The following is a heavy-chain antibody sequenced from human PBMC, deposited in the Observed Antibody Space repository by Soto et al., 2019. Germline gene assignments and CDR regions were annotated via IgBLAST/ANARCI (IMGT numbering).Heavy chain of an antibody. V-gene: IGHV3-30-3*01. CDR3: AKDGGGYNYGYVMLDKYYYGMDV. CDR1: GFTFSTYA. Sequence: QVQLVESGGGVVQPGRSLRLSCAASGFTFSTYAMHWVRQAPGKGLEWVAVISSDEINKYYADSVRGRFTISRDNSKNTLFLQMNSLRAEDTAVYYCAKDGGGYNYGYVMLDKYYYGMDVWGQGTTVTVSS. CDR2: ISSDEINK. J-gene: IGHJ6*02. D-gene: IGHD5-18*01.